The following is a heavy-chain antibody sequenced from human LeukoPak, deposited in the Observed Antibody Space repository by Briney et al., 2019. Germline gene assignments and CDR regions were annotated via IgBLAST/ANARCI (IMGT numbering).Heavy chain of an antibody. V-gene: IGHV1-46*01. CDR3: ARDRGNYDSSDPLDY. CDR2: INPSGGST. Sequence: GASVKVSCRASGYTFTSYYMHWVRQAPGQGLEWMGIINPSGGSTSYAQKFQGRVTMTRDTSTSTVYMELSSLRSDDTAVYYCARDRGNYDSSDPLDYWGQGTLVTVSS. D-gene: IGHD3-22*01. CDR1: GYTFTSYY. J-gene: IGHJ4*02.